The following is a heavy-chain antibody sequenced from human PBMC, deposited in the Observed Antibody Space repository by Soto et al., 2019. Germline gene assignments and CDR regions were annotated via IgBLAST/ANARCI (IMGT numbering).Heavy chain of an antibody. CDR3: AREGGIVVVPAAIASYYYYGMDV. J-gene: IGHJ6*02. CDR1: GYTFTSYY. V-gene: IGHV1-46*01. D-gene: IGHD2-2*02. CDR2: INPSGGST. Sequence: GASVKVSCKASGYTFTSYYMHWVRQAPGQGLEWMGIINPSGGSTSYAQKFQGRVTMTRDTSTSTVYMELSSLRSEDTAVYYCAREGGIVVVPAAIASYYYYGMDVWGQGTTVTV.